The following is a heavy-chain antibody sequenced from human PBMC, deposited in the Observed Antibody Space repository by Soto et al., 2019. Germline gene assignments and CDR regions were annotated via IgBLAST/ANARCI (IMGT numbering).Heavy chain of an antibody. V-gene: IGHV1-18*04. CDR1: GYTSADFG. J-gene: IGHJ5*01. CDR3: VRDQKYFRVNGNWFDS. D-gene: IGHD2-2*01. Sequence: GPPVEVSCKAAGYTSADFGISWVRQAPGQGLEWMGWVSGNNGASNPAPKVQGRITMTLDTSTGVSYMALRSLRSDDTAIYYCVRDQKYFRVNGNWFDSWGQGTLVTVLL. CDR2: VSGNNGAS.